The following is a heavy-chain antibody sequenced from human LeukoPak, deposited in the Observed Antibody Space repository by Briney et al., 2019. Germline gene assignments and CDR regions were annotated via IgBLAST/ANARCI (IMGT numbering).Heavy chain of an antibody. D-gene: IGHD2/OR15-2a*01. V-gene: IGHV1-2*02. CDR1: GYIFPGYY. J-gene: IGHJ4*02. CDR3: ARVEARRGLLLYY. CDR2: INPNSGGT. Sequence: ASVKVSCKASGYIFPGYYMHWVRQAPGQGLEWMGWINPNSGGTNYAQKFQGRVTMTRDTSISTAYMELSRLRSDDTAVYYCARVEARRGLLLYYWGQGTLVTVSS.